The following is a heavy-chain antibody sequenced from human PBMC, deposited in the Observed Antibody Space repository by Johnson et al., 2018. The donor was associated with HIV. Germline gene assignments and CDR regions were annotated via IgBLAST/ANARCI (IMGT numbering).Heavy chain of an antibody. CDR1: GFTVSSNY. J-gene: IGHJ3*02. D-gene: IGHD3-22*01. V-gene: IGHV3-23*04. CDR2: ISGSGGST. CDR3: AKDPYYETSAYYDDAFDI. Sequence: VQLVESGGGLIQPGGSLRLSCAASGFTVSSNYMSWVRQAPGKGLEWVSAISGSGGSTYFADSVKGRFTISRDNSKNTLYLQMNSLRAEDTAVYYCAKDPYYETSAYYDDAFDIWGQGTIVTVSS.